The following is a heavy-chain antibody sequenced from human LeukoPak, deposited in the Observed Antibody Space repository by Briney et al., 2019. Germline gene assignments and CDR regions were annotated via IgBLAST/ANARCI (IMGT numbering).Heavy chain of an antibody. J-gene: IGHJ2*01. CDR3: ARDPSSYWYFDL. Sequence: SQTLSLTCTVSGGSISSGSYYWSWIRQPAGKGLEWIGRICTSGSTNYNPSLKSRVTTSVDTSKNQFSLKLSSVTAADTAVYYCARDPSSYWYFDLWGRGTLVTVSS. V-gene: IGHV4-61*02. CDR1: GGSISSGSYY. CDR2: ICTSGST.